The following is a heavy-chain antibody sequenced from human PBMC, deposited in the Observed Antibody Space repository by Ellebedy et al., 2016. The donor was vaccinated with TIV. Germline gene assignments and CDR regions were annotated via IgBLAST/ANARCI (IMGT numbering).Heavy chain of an antibody. CDR2: VDTSGGT. V-gene: IGHV4-4*07. CDR1: GASISNYY. J-gene: IGHJ5*02. Sequence: SETLSLTXTISGASISNYYWSWFRQPAGKGLEWIGRVDTSGGTNYNPSLKSRVTMSVDTSKNQFSLNLSSVTAADTAVYYCAKLGNPAQAAAATGSWGQGTLVTVSS. CDR3: AKLGNPAQAAAATGS. D-gene: IGHD6-13*01.